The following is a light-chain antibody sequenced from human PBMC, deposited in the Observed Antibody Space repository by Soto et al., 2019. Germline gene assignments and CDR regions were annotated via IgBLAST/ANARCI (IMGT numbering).Light chain of an antibody. CDR3: QQYNNWPRT. J-gene: IGKJ5*01. V-gene: IGKV3-15*01. CDR2: GVS. Sequence: EIVVMKSPATLSVSPGASVTLSGVASQLFSSNLAWYQHKPGQAPRLLIYGVSTRDTGVPDRFSGSASGTEFTLTISSLQSEDFAVYYCQQYNNWPRTVGQGTRLEIK. CDR1: QLFSSN.